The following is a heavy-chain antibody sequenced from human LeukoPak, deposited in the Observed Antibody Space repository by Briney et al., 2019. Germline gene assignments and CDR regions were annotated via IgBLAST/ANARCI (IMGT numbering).Heavy chain of an antibody. V-gene: IGHV1-24*01. Sequence: VKVSCKVSGYTLTELSMHWVRQAPGKGLEWMGGFDPEDGETIYAQKFQGRVTMTGDTSTDTAYMELSSLRSEDTAVYYCATDRSGWGPRNIYYFDYWGQGTLVTVSS. CDR2: FDPEDGET. CDR1: GYTLTELS. D-gene: IGHD6-19*01. J-gene: IGHJ4*02. CDR3: ATDRSGWGPRNIYYFDY.